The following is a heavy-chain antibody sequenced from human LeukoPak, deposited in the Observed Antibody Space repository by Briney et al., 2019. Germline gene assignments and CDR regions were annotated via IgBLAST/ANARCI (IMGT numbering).Heavy chain of an antibody. CDR2: FNSDGRST. J-gene: IGHJ4*02. Sequence: GGSLRLSCAASGFTFSTYWMHWVRQVPGKGPVWVSRFNSDGRSTYYADSVKGRFTISRDNAKNTLYLQMNSLRAEDTGVYYCARGRYYLDSWGQGTLVTVSS. D-gene: IGHD4-17*01. CDR3: ARGRYYLDS. CDR1: GFTFSTYW. V-gene: IGHV3-74*01.